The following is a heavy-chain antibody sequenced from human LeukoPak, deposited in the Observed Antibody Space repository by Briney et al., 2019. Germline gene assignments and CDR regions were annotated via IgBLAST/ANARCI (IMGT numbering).Heavy chain of an antibody. Sequence: SETLSLTCAVSGGSFSEYYWSWIRQPPGKGLEWLGEINHGGDTNYSSSLQSRVSLSVDTSKNMFSLMLSSVTAADTAVYYCASHKYPVQAFDIWGQGTMVTVSS. CDR2: INHGGDT. D-gene: IGHD2/OR15-2a*01. J-gene: IGHJ3*02. CDR1: GGSFSEYY. V-gene: IGHV4-34*01. CDR3: ASHKYPVQAFDI.